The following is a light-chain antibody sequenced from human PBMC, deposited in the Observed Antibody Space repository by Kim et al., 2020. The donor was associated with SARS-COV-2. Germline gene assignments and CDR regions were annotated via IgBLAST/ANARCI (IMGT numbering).Light chain of an antibody. Sequence: IVMTQSPATLSVSPGERVTLSCRASQSVKNNLAWYQQRPGQAPRLLIYGASTRATDISARFSGSGSGTEFTLTIRSLQPEDLAVYYCQQYNDWPLLTFGGGTKLEI. CDR1: QSVKNN. CDR3: QQYNDWPLLT. CDR2: GAS. J-gene: IGKJ4*01. V-gene: IGKV3-15*01.